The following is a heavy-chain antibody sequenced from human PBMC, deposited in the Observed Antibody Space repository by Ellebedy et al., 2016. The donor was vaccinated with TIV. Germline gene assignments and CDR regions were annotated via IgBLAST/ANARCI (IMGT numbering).Heavy chain of an antibody. CDR1: GFTFSNYG. CDR3: AKPYCSGGYCYWGYYFDS. V-gene: IGHV3-30*18. Sequence: PGGSLRLSCAASGFTFSNYGMHWVRQAPGKGLVWVAVISYDGTNKYYADSVKGRITISRDNSKNTLYLQMNSLRAEDTAVYYCAKPYCSGGYCYWGYYFDSWGQGSLVTVSS. D-gene: IGHD2-21*01. J-gene: IGHJ4*02. CDR2: ISYDGTNK.